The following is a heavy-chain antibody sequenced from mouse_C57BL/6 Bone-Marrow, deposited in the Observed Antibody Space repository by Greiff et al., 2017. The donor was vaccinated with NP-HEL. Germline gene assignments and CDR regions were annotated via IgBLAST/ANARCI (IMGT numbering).Heavy chain of an antibody. J-gene: IGHJ2*01. Sequence: EVQLQQSGPVLVKPGASVKMSCKASGYTFTDYYMNWVKQSHGKSLEWIGVINPYNGGTSYNQKFKGKATLTVDKSSSTAYMELNSLTSEDSAVYYCAREGYDYLDYWGQGTTLTVSS. D-gene: IGHD2-3*01. CDR3: AREGYDYLDY. V-gene: IGHV1-19*01. CDR1: GYTFTDYY. CDR2: INPYNGGT.